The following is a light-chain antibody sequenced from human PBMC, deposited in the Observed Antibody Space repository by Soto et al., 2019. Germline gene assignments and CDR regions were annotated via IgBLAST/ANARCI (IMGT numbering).Light chain of an antibody. Sequence: QSALTQPASVSGSSGQSITISCTGTSSDVGSYNLVSWHQHHPGKAPKLIIYEGDKRPSGVSNRFSGSKSGNTASLTISGLQAEDXADYYCCSYALGSTLVFGGGTKLTVL. V-gene: IGLV2-23*01. J-gene: IGLJ2*01. CDR3: CSYALGSTLV. CDR2: EGD. CDR1: SSDVGSYNL.